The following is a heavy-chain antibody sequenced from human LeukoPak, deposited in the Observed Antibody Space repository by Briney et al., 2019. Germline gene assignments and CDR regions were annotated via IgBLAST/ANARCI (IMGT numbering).Heavy chain of an antibody. D-gene: IGHD5-12*01. CDR2: VSYSGTS. CDR1: GDSISSSRYY. Sequence: PSETLSLTCTVSGDSISSSRYYWDWIRQPPGKGLEWIGSVSYSGTSYYNPSLKSRVIISVDTSKNQFSLKLSSVTAADTAVYYCASGGVVATSGRFDYWGQGTLVTVSS. CDR3: ASGGVVATSGRFDY. V-gene: IGHV4-39*07. J-gene: IGHJ4*02.